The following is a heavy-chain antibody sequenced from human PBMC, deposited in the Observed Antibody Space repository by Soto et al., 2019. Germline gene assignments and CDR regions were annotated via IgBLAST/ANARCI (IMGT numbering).Heavy chain of an antibody. CDR1: GFTFSRYG. V-gene: IGHV3-48*02. Sequence: EVQLVESGGGLVQPGGSLRLSCAASGFTFSRYGMNWVRQAPGKGPEPFAYTSTRSSTINYADSVKGRCTISRYNAKNALFLQMNRLRDEEAAVYFCARDGYCVSNACYFLPDVWCQGTTVTFSS. D-gene: IGHD2-2*03. CDR3: ARDGYCVSNACYFLPDV. J-gene: IGHJ6*02. CDR2: TSTRSSTI.